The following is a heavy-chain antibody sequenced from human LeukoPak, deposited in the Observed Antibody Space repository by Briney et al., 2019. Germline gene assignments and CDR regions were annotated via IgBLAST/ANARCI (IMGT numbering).Heavy chain of an antibody. D-gene: IGHD4-17*01. V-gene: IGHV1-46*01. CDR2: ISPSGGST. Sequence: GASVKVSCKASGGTFSSYAISWVRQAPGQGPEWMGVISPSGGSTTYAQKFQGRVTLTRDMSTSTDYLELSGLRSEDTAVYYCASLEDYGDYSGADYWGQGTLVTVSS. CDR3: ASLEDYGDYSGADY. CDR1: GGTFSSYA. J-gene: IGHJ4*02.